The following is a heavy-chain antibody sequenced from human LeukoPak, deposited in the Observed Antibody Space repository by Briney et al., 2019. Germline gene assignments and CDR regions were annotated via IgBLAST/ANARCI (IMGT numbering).Heavy chain of an antibody. J-gene: IGHJ6*03. D-gene: IGHD3-9*01. V-gene: IGHV3-21*01. CDR2: ISSSSSYI. CDR3: AKDASDASVLRYFVPSLYYMDV. CDR1: GFTFSSYS. Sequence: GGSLRLSCAASGFTFSSYSMNWVRQAPGKGLEWFSSISSSSSYIYYADSVKGRFTISRDNAKNSLYLQMNSLRAEDTAVYYCAKDASDASVLRYFVPSLYYMDVWGKGTTVTVSS.